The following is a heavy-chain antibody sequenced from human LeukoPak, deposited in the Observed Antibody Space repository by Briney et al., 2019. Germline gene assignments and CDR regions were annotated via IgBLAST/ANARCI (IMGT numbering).Heavy chain of an antibody. D-gene: IGHD3-3*01. CDR2: ISSSGSTI. Sequence: GGSLRLSCAASGFTFSSYEMNWVRQAPGKGLEWVSYISSSGSTIYYADSVKGRFTISRDNDKNSLYLQMNSLRAEDTAVYYCARDRDPKYYDFWSGYYKGDYYYYYGMDVWGQGTTVTVSS. J-gene: IGHJ6*02. V-gene: IGHV3-48*03. CDR1: GFTFSSYE. CDR3: ARDRDPKYYDFWSGYYKGDYYYYYGMDV.